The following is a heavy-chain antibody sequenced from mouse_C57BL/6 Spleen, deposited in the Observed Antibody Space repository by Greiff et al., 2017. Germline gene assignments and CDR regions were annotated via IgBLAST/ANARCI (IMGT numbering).Heavy chain of an antibody. Sequence: QVQLQQPGAELVMPGASVKLSCKASGYTFTSYWMHWVKQRPGQGLEWIGEIDPSDSYTNYNQKFKGKSTLTVDKSSSTAYMQLSSLTSEDSAVYYCARSGGLRRESWCAYWGQGTLVTVSA. CDR2: IDPSDSYT. CDR3: ARSGGLRRESWCAY. CDR1: GYTFTSYW. D-gene: IGHD2-4*01. V-gene: IGHV1-69*01. J-gene: IGHJ3*01.